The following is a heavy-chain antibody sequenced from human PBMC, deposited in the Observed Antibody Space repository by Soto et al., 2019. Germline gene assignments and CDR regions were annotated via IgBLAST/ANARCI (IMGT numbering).Heavy chain of an antibody. Sequence: EVQLVESGGGLVKPGGSLRLSCAASGFTLSNAWVSWVRQAPGKGLEWVGRIKNKIAGGTTDYAVPVKGRFTISRDDSKKMLYLQMSSLLTEDTVVSYCATNWTFDSWGQGNPVTVS. J-gene: IGHJ5*01. CDR2: IKNKIAGGTT. D-gene: IGHD3-3*01. V-gene: IGHV3-15*01. CDR1: GFTLSNAW. CDR3: ATNWTFDS.